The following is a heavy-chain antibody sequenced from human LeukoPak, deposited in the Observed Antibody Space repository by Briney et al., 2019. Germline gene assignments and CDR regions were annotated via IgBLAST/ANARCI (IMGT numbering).Heavy chain of an antibody. D-gene: IGHD3-9*01. Sequence: PSETLSLTCTVSGGSISSSSYYWGWIRQPPGKGLEWIGSTYYSGSTYYNPSLKSRVTISVDTSKNQFSLKLSSVTAADTAVYYCARVVLRYFEPPTTTGYYMDVWGKGTTVTVSS. V-gene: IGHV4-39*07. CDR2: TYYSGST. CDR1: GGSISSSSYY. CDR3: ARVVLRYFEPPTTTGYYMDV. J-gene: IGHJ6*03.